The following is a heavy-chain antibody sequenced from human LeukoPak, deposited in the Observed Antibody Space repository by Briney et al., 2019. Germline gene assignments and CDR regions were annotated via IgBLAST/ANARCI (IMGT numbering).Heavy chain of an antibody. CDR2: INGDGSTL. CDR3: VRDFGESSGYYFDY. Sequence: PGGSLRLSCAASGFIFNRYWMHWVRQAPGKGLVWVSRINGDGSTLSYADSEKGRFTISRDNAKNTLYLQMNSLRAEDTAVYYCVRDFGESSGYYFDYWGQGTLVTVFS. V-gene: IGHV3-74*01. D-gene: IGHD3-22*01. J-gene: IGHJ4*02. CDR1: GFIFNRYW.